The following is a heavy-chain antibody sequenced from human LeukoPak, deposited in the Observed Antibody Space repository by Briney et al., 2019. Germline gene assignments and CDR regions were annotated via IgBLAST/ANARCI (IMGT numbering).Heavy chain of an antibody. J-gene: IGHJ4*02. D-gene: IGHD1-26*01. V-gene: IGHV3-11*04. CDR2: ISYSGENL. CDR1: GFTLSDNY. CDR3: ARIIGISGTYPTDY. Sequence: GGSLRLSCAASGFTLSDNYMAWIRQAPGKGLEWVSHISYSGENLFYADSMKGRFIISRDNARNSLYLEMNSLRAEDTAVYYCARIIGISGTYPTDYWGQGTLVTVSS.